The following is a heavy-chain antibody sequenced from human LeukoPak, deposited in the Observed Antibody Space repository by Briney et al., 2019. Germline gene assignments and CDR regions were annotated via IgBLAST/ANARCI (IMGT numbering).Heavy chain of an antibody. Sequence: SETLSLTCTDSGGSLSSYYWSWLRQPAGKGLDWIGRIYTSGSTNYNPSLKSRVTMSVDTSKNQFSLKLSSVTAADTAVYYCARDTYYYYYMDVWGKGTTVTVSS. CDR2: IYTSGST. J-gene: IGHJ6*03. CDR1: GGSLSSYY. CDR3: ARDTYYYYYMDV. V-gene: IGHV4-4*07.